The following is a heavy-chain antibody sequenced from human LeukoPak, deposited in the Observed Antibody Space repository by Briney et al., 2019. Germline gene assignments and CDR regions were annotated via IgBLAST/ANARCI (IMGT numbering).Heavy chain of an antibody. J-gene: IGHJ4*02. CDR3: ARESLPRAFGSGWIDY. Sequence: GASVKVSCKASGYTFTGYYMHWVRQAPGQGLEWMGWINPNSGGTNYAQKFQGRVTMTRDTSISTAYMELSRLRSDDTAVYYCARESLPRAFGSGWIDYWGQGTLVTVSS. V-gene: IGHV1-2*02. CDR2: INPNSGGT. CDR1: GYTFTGYY. D-gene: IGHD6-19*01.